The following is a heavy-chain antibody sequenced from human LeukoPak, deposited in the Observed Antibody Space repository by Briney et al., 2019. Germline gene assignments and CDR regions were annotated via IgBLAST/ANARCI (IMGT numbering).Heavy chain of an antibody. CDR3: ASAVAARGWFDP. D-gene: IGHD6-6*01. J-gene: IGHJ5*02. CDR2: INTDGSST. CDR1: GFTFSSYW. V-gene: IGHV3-74*01. Sequence: GGSLRLSCAASGFTFSSYWMHWVRQAPGKGLVWVSRINTDGSSTSYADSVKGRFTISRDNAKNTLYLQMNSLRAEDTAVYYCASAVAARGWFDPWGQGTLVTVSS.